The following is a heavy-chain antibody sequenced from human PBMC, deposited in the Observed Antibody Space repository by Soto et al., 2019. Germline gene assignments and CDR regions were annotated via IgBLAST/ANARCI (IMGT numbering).Heavy chain of an antibody. Sequence: SETLSLTCAVYGGSFSGYYWSWIRQPPGKGLEWIGEINHSGSTNYNPSLKSRVTISVDTSKNQFSLKLSSVTAADTAVYYCARGRSGYDLTYDIVVVVAATYFDYWGQGTLVTVSS. CDR2: INHSGST. D-gene: IGHD2-15*01. CDR1: GGSFSGYY. V-gene: IGHV4-34*01. J-gene: IGHJ4*02. CDR3: ARGRSGYDLTYDIVVVVAATYFDY.